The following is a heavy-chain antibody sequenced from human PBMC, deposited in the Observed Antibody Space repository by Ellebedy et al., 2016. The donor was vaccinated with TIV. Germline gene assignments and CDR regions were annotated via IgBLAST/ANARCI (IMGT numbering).Heavy chain of an antibody. Sequence: SLKISXAASGFTFDDYAMHWVRQAPGKGLEWVSGISWNSGSIGYADSVKGRFTISRDNAKNSLYLQMNSLRAEDTALYYCAKSGYYYDSSGVGYFQLWGQGTLVTVSS. V-gene: IGHV3-9*01. J-gene: IGHJ1*01. CDR1: GFTFDDYA. D-gene: IGHD3-22*01. CDR3: AKSGYYYDSSGVGYFQL. CDR2: ISWNSGSI.